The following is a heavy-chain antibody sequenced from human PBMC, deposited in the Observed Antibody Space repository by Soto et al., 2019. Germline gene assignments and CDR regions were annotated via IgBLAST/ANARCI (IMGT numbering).Heavy chain of an antibody. D-gene: IGHD6-19*01. CDR1: GYTLTELS. CDR3: ATDSSGWYGSGFDY. CDR2: FDPEDGET. J-gene: IGHJ4*02. Sequence: ASVKVSCKVSGYTLTELSMHWVRQAPGKGLEWMGGFDPEDGETIYAQKFQGRVTMTEDTSTDTAYMELSSLRSEDTAVYYCATDSSGWYGSGFDYWGQGTLVTVSS. V-gene: IGHV1-24*01.